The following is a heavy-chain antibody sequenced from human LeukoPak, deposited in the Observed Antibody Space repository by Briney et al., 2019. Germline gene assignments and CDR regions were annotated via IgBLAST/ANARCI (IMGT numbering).Heavy chain of an antibody. CDR2: ISYDGSNK. J-gene: IGHJ5*02. CDR1: GFTFNRYS. CDR3: ARSYNWNRSYNWFDP. D-gene: IGHD1/OR15-1a*01. Sequence: GGSLRLSCAASGFTFNRYSMHWVRQAPGKGLEWVAVISYDGSNKYYADSVKGRFTISRDNSKNTLYLQMNSLRAEDTAVYYCARSYNWNRSYNWFDPWGQGTLVTVSS. V-gene: IGHV3-30-3*01.